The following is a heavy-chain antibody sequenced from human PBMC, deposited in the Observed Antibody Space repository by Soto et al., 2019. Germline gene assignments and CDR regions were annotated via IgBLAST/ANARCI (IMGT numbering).Heavy chain of an antibody. CDR2: ISYDGSNK. J-gene: IGHJ4*02. Sequence: PGGSLRLSCAASGFTFSSYAMHWVRQAPGKGLEWVAVISYDGSNKYYADSVKGRFTISRDNSKNTLYLQMNSLRAEDTAVYYCAREIQEDTAMVLFDYWGQGTLVTVSS. CDR1: GFTFSSYA. D-gene: IGHD5-18*01. CDR3: AREIQEDTAMVLFDY. V-gene: IGHV3-30-3*01.